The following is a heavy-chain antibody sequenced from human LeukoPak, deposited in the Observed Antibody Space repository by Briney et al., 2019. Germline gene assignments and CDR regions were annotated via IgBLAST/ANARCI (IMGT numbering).Heavy chain of an antibody. V-gene: IGHV3-48*01. CDR3: ARKSLQGWNSDY. Sequence: GGSLRLSCAASGFTFSSHSMKWVRQAPGKGLEWVSYISSSGSNIYYADSVKGRFTISRDNAKNSLYLQMNSLRAEDTAVYYCARKSLQGWNSDYWGEGILVTVSS. CDR2: ISSSGSNI. J-gene: IGHJ4*02. CDR1: GFTFSSHS. D-gene: IGHD1-7*01.